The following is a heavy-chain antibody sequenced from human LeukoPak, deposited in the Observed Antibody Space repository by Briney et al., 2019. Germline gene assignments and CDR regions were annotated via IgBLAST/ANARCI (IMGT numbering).Heavy chain of an antibody. V-gene: IGHV4-59*12. CDR2: IYYSGST. Sequence: PSETLSLTCTVSGGSISSYYWSWIRQPPGKGLEWIGSIYYSGSTYYNPSLKSRVTMSVDTSKNQFSLKLSSVTAADTAVYYCARDRYYYDSSGYRRMDVWGKGTTVTISS. CDR1: GGSISSYY. CDR3: ARDRYYYDSSGYRRMDV. D-gene: IGHD3-22*01. J-gene: IGHJ6*04.